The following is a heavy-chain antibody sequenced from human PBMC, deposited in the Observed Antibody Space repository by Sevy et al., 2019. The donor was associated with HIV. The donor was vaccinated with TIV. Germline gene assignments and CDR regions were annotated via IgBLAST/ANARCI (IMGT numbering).Heavy chain of an antibody. CDR2: IIPILGTA. V-gene: IGHV1-69*13. CDR3: AGADDVVVVPAATGYYSMDV. CDR1: GGTFSSYA. D-gene: IGHD2-2*01. Sequence: ASVKVSCKASGGTFSSYAISWVRQAPGQGLERMGGIIPILGTANYAQKFQGRVTITADESTGTAYMELSSLRSEDTAVYYCAGADDVVVVPAATGYYSMDVWGQGTTVTVSS. J-gene: IGHJ6*02.